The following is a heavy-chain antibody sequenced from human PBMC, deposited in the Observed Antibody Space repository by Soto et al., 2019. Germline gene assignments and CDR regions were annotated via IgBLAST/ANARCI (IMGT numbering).Heavy chain of an antibody. D-gene: IGHD2-15*01. V-gene: IGHV4-39*01. J-gene: IGHJ4*02. CDR1: GGSISSSSYY. Sequence: QLQLQESGPGLVKPSKTLSLTCTVSGGSISSSSYYWGWIRQPPGKGLEWIGNIYYSGSTYYKPSLKSRVTISVDTSKNHFSLKLSSVTAADTAVYYCASGPFCSGGRCYYFDSWGQGTLVTVSS. CDR2: IYYSGST. CDR3: ASGPFCSGGRCYYFDS.